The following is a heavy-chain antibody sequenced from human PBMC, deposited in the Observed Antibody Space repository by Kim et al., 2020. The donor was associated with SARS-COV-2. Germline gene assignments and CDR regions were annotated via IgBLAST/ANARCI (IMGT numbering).Heavy chain of an antibody. D-gene: IGHD6-13*01. CDR3: ARQAAAGQENWYFDL. CDR2: ISSSSSYI. Sequence: GGSLRLSCAASGFTFSSYSMNWVRQAPGKGLEWVSSISSSSSYIYYADSVKGRFTISRDNAKNSLYLQMNSLRAEDTAVYYCARQAAAGQENWYFDLWGRGTLVTVSS. J-gene: IGHJ2*01. V-gene: IGHV3-21*01. CDR1: GFTFSSYS.